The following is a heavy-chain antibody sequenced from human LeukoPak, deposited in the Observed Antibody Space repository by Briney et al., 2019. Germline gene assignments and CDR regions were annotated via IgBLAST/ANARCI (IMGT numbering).Heavy chain of an antibody. J-gene: IGHJ5*02. CDR1: GGSISSYY. CDR2: IYYSGST. D-gene: IGHD3-10*01. Sequence: SETLSLTCTVSGGSISSYYWSWIRQPPGKGLEWIGYIYYSGSTNYNPSLKSRVTISVDTSKNQFSLKLSSVTAADTAAYYCAREGFYGSGSYNHWGQGTLVTVSS. CDR3: AREGFYGSGSYNH. V-gene: IGHV4-59*01.